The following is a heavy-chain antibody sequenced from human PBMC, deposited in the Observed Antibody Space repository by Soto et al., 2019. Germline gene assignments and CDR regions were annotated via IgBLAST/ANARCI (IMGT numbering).Heavy chain of an antibody. D-gene: IGHD4-17*01. CDR1: GGYISSGGYY. CDR3: ARDYGDYVHAFDI. J-gene: IGHJ3*02. CDR2: IYYSGST. Sequence: QVQLQESGPGLVKPSQTLSLTCTVSGGYISSGGYYWSWIRQHPGKGLEWIGYIYYSGSTYYNPSLKSRVTISVDTSKNQFSLKLSSVTAADTAVYYCARDYGDYVHAFDIWGQGTMVTVSS. V-gene: IGHV4-31*03.